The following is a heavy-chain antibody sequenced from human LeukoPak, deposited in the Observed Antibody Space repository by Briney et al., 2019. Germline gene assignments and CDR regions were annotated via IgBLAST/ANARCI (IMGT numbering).Heavy chain of an antibody. CDR3: ESSHPLGSNTDYYTPFDY. CDR2: IYYSGDA. D-gene: IGHD3/OR15-3a*01. CDR1: GGSISNYY. V-gene: IGHV4-59*01. J-gene: IGHJ4*02. Sequence: SETLSLTCTVSGGSISNYYWSWIRQPPWKGLEWIGYIYYSGDANYNPSLKSRVTISVDTSKNQFSLKLTSVNAEDTAVYYCESSHPLGSNTDYYTPFDYWGQGALVIVSP.